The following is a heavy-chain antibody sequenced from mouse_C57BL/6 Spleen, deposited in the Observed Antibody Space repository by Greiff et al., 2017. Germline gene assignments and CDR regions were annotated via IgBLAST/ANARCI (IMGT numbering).Heavy chain of an antibody. V-gene: IGHV5-9-1*02. CDR3: TFYYDYDDWFAY. CDR1: GFTFSSYA. J-gene: IGHJ3*01. Sequence: EVQRVESGEGLVKPGGSLKLSCAASGFTFSSYAMSWVRQTPEKRLEWVAYISSGGDYIYYADTVKGRFTISRDNARNTLYLQMSSLKSEDTAMYYCTFYYDYDDWFAYWGQGTLVTVSA. CDR2: ISSGGDYI. D-gene: IGHD2-4*01.